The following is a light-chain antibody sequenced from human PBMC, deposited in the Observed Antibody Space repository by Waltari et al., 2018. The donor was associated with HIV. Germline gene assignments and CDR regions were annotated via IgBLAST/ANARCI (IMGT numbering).Light chain of an antibody. Sequence: EIVFTQSPATLSLSPGETATLSCRASPTVSTFLAWYQQKPSQSPRLLISGVSARAPGIPVRFSGSGSETDFTLTISGLEPDDFAVYFCQQRKYLYTFGQGTKVEI. CDR2: GVS. V-gene: IGKV3-11*01. CDR1: PTVSTF. J-gene: IGKJ2*01. CDR3: QQRKYLYT.